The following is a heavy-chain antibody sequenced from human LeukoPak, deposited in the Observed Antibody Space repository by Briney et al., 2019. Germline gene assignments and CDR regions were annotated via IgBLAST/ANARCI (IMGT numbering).Heavy chain of an antibody. V-gene: IGHV3-21*01. CDR2: ITTSSTYI. D-gene: IGHD3-10*01. CDR3: ARSFTGYSMDV. J-gene: IGHJ6*02. CDR1: GFTFSCCS. Sequence: PGGSLRLSCSASGFTFSCCSVNWVRQAPGKGLEWVSSITTSSTYIYYADSVKGRFTISRDNAKNSLYLQMNSLRAEDTAVYYCARSFTGYSMDVWGQGTTVTVSS.